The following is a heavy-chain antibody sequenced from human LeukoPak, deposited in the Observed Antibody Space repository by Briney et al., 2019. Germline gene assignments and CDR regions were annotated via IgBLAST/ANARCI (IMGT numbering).Heavy chain of an antibody. V-gene: IGHV4-34*01. Sequence: SETLSLTCTVSGGSISSYYWSWIRQPPGKGLEWIGEINHSGSTNYNPSLKSRVTISVDTSKNQFSLKLSSVTAADTAVYYCARRRCSSTSCYAYRVVVNWFDPWGQGTLVTVSS. J-gene: IGHJ5*02. CDR2: INHSGST. CDR1: GGSISSYY. D-gene: IGHD2-2*01. CDR3: ARRRCSSTSCYAYRVVVNWFDP.